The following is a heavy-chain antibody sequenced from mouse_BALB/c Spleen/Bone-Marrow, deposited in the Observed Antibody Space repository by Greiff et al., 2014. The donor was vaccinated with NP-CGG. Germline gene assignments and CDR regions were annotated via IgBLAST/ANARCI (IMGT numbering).Heavy chain of an antibody. J-gene: IGHJ4*01. CDR3: VRGYYDYGYYAMDY. Sequence: DVKLVESGAELVRPGALVKLSCKASGFNIKDYYMHWVKQRPEQGLEWIGWIDPENGNIICDPKFQGKASITADTSSNTAYLQLSSLTSEDTAVYYCVRGYYDYGYYAMDYWGQGTSVTVSS. D-gene: IGHD2-4*01. V-gene: IGHV14-1*02. CDR1: GFNIKDYY. CDR2: IDPENGNI.